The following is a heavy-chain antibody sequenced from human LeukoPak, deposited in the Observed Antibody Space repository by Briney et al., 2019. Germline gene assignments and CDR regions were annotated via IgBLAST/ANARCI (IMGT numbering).Heavy chain of an antibody. Sequence: GGSLRLSCAASGFTFRSYAMHWVRQAPGKGLEGVAVISYVAINKYYADSVKGRFTISRDNSKNTLYLQMNSLRAEDTAVYYCAKGYCSSTSCLKTDWGQGALVTVSS. V-gene: IGHV3-30*18. J-gene: IGHJ4*02. CDR1: GFTFRSYA. CDR3: AKGYCSSTSCLKTD. CDR2: ISYVAINK. D-gene: IGHD2-2*01.